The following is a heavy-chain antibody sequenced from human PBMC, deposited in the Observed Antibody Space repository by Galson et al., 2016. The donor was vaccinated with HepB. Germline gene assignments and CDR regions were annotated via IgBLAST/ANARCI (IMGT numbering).Heavy chain of an antibody. J-gene: IGHJ6*02. CDR3: AKIWGKSSGWYGSSYFQYGIDV. CDR1: GFTFSSYA. CDR2: ISGSGDLK. D-gene: IGHD6-19*01. Sequence: SLRLSCAASGFTFSSYAMSWVRQAPGTETEWVSGISGSGDLKYYADSVKGRFTISRDNPQNTLHLQMKSLRVEDTAVYYCAKIWGKSSGWYGSSYFQYGIDVWGQGTTVSVSS. V-gene: IGHV3-23*01.